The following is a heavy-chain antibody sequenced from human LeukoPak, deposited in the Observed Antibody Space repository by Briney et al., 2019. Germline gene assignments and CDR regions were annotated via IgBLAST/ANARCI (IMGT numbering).Heavy chain of an antibody. V-gene: IGHV3-30*18. CDR2: ISYDGSNK. CDR3: AKFPYCSSTSCYAGGYFDY. J-gene: IGHJ4*02. Sequence: PGGSLRLSCAASGFTFSCYGMHWVRQAPGKGLEWVAVISYDGSNKYYADSVKGRFTISRDNSKDTLYLQMNSLRAEDTAVYYCAKFPYCSSTSCYAGGYFDYWGQGTLVTVSS. D-gene: IGHD2-2*01. CDR1: GFTFSCYG.